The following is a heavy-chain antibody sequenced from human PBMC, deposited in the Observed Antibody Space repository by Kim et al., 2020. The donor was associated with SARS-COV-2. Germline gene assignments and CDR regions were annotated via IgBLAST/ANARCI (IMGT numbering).Heavy chain of an antibody. CDR2: IYYSGST. Sequence: SETLSLTCTVSGGSISSYYWSWIRQPPGKGLEWIGYIYYSGSTNYNPSLKSRVTISVDTSKNQFSLKLSSVTAADTAVYYCARDYPYYDILTGYHYYYYGMDVWGQGTTVTVSS. D-gene: IGHD3-9*01. CDR3: ARDYPYYDILTGYHYYYYGMDV. V-gene: IGHV4-59*01. J-gene: IGHJ6*02. CDR1: GGSISSYY.